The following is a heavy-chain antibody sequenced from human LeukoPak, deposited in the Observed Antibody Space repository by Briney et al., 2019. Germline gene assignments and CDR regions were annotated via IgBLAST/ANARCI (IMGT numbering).Heavy chain of an antibody. Sequence: SETLSLTCAVYGGSFSGYYWTWIRQPPGKGLEWIGEINHSGSTNYNPSLKSRVTISVGTSKNQFSLKLGSVTAADTAVYYCARAPRPYYYGSGSYTYWGQGTLVTVSS. D-gene: IGHD3-10*01. CDR1: GGSFSGYY. J-gene: IGHJ4*02. CDR3: ARAPRPYYYGSGSYTY. V-gene: IGHV4-34*01. CDR2: INHSGST.